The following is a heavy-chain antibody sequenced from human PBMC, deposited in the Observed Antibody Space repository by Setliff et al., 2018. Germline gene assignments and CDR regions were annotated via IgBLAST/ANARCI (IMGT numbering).Heavy chain of an antibody. CDR1: GYSISSGYY. J-gene: IGHJ4*02. CDR2: IYHNGNS. V-gene: IGHV4-38-2*01. D-gene: IGHD2-2*01. Sequence: KSSETLSLTCSVSGYSISSGYYWGWIRQPPGKGLEWIGSIYHNGNSYYNPSLKSRVTISVDTSKNQFSLKLSSVTAADTAVYYCATNPYQLLNFDYWGQGTLVTVSS. CDR3: ATNPYQLLNFDY.